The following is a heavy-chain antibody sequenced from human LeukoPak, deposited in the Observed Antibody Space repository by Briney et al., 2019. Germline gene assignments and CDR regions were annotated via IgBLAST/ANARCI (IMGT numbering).Heavy chain of an antibody. J-gene: IGHJ4*02. D-gene: IGHD2-15*01. CDR3: ARAGYCSGGSCCGSDY. V-gene: IGHV3-33*01. CDR1: GFTFSSYG. CDR2: IWYDGSIQ. Sequence: GRSLRLSCAASGFTFSSYGMHWVRQAPGKGLEWAAAIWYDGSIQYYADSVKGRFTISRDNSKNTLYLQMDSLRAEDTAVYYCARAGYCSGGSCCGSDYWGQGTLVTVSS.